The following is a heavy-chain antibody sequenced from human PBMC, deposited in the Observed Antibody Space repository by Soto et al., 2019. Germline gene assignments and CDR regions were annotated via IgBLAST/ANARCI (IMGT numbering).Heavy chain of an antibody. CDR2: ISGSGGSS. Sequence: GGSLRLSCAASGFTFSNYAMSWVRQAPGKGLEWVSAISGSGGSSHYADSVKGRFTISRDNSKNTLYLQMNSLRAEDTAVYYCAKDPHGDYLLNWFDPWGQGTLVTVSS. V-gene: IGHV3-23*01. CDR3: AKDPHGDYLLNWFDP. CDR1: GFTFSNYA. D-gene: IGHD4-17*01. J-gene: IGHJ5*02.